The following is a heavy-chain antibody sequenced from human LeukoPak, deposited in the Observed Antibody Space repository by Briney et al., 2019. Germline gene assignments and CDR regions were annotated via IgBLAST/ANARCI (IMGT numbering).Heavy chain of an antibody. CDR1: GGSISSYY. Sequence: SETLSLTCTVSGGSISSYYWSWIRQPPGKGLEWIGYIYYSGSTNYNPSLKSRVTISVDTSKNQFSLKLSSVTAADTAVYYCAAAYDSRTYYFDYWGQGTLVTVSS. CDR3: AAAYDSRTYYFDY. CDR2: IYYSGST. J-gene: IGHJ4*02. V-gene: IGHV4-59*01. D-gene: IGHD3-22*01.